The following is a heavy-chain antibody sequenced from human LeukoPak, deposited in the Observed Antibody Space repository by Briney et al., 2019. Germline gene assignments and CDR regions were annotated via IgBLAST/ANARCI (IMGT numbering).Heavy chain of an antibody. Sequence: GGNLRLSGAASGFTFSGNSRKGDGQAQGKGRGWGSSISSGRGNIYYADSVKGRFTISRDNAKNSLYLQMNSLRAEDTAVYYCARDAGVVVVVAATEYYYGMDVWGQGTTVTVSS. V-gene: IGHV3-21*01. J-gene: IGHJ6*02. CDR2: ISSGRGNI. D-gene: IGHD2-15*01. CDR3: ARDAGVVVVVAATEYYYGMDV. CDR1: GFTFSGNS.